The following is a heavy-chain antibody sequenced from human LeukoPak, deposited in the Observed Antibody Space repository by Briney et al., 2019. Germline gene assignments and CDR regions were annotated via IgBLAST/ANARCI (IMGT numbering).Heavy chain of an antibody. Sequence: GGSLRHSCAAPGFTFCRYGMHWVRQALGKGLEWVAVISYVGINIYYADSVKCRDTISRETTKNTLYLQMNSLRPEDTAVYYCAKASRPGYSSGSLDYWGQGALVTVPS. CDR3: AKASRPGYSSGSLDY. CDR2: ISYVGINI. CDR1: GFTFCRYG. V-gene: IGHV3-30*18. D-gene: IGHD6-19*01. J-gene: IGHJ4*02.